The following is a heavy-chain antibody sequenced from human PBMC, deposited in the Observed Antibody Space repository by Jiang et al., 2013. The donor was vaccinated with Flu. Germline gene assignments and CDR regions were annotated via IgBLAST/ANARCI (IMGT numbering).Heavy chain of an antibody. CDR3: ARDSDLCGGDCYYYYYYGMDV. V-gene: IGHV3-33*01. Sequence: GGGVVQPGRSLRLSCAASGFTFSSYGMHWVRQAPGKGLEWVAVIWYDGSNKYYADSVKGRFTISRDNSKNTLYLQMNSLRAEDTAVYYCARDSDLCGGDCYYYYYYGMDVWGKGTTVTVSS. CDR2: IWYDGSNK. D-gene: IGHD2-21*02. CDR1: GFTFSSYG. J-gene: IGHJ6*04.